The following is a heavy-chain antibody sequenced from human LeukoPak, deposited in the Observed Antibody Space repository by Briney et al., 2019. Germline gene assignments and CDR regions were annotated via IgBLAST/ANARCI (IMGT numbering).Heavy chain of an antibody. CDR1: GLTFRSYW. D-gene: IGHD7-27*01. J-gene: IGHJ4*02. CDR3: MCWGTDNH. Sequence: GGPLRLSCTFSGLTFRSYWMSWVRQAPGKGLEWVANINPGGNEIRSVDSVKGRSIISRDNAKNSLDLQMSSLRVEDTAVYYCMCWGTDNHWGQGILVTVSS. CDR2: INPGGNEI. V-gene: IGHV3-7*01.